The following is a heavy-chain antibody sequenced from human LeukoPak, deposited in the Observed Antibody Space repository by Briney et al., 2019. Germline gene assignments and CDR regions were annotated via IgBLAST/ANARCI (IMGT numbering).Heavy chain of an antibody. V-gene: IGHV1-69*02. Sequence: VASVKGSCKASGCTFSSYTISWVRQAPGQGLEWMGRIIPILGIANYAQKFQGRVTITADKSTSTAYMELSSLRSEDTAVYYCAGGNYYDSSGYYLWGQGTLVTVSS. CDR2: IIPILGIA. D-gene: IGHD3-22*01. CDR3: AGGNYYDSSGYYL. J-gene: IGHJ5*02. CDR1: GCTFSSYT.